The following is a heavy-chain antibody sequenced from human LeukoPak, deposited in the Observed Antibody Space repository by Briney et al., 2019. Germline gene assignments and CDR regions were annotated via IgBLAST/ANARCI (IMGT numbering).Heavy chain of an antibody. J-gene: IGHJ4*02. CDR3: ARNVRGTTDDY. CDR1: GYTFTNYG. D-gene: IGHD1-7*01. CDR2: ISTYNGNR. V-gene: IGHV1-18*01. Sequence: ASVKVSCKTSGYTFTNYGISWVRQVPGQGFEWMGGISTYNGNRNYAQKFQGRVTMTTDTSTSTAYMEMRSLRSDDTAVYYCARNVRGTTDDYWGQGTLVTVSS.